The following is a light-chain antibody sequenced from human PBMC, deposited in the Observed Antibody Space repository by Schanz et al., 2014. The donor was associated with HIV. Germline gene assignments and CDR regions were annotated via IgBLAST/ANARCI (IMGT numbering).Light chain of an antibody. CDR3: AAWDDSLNGWV. V-gene: IGLV2-8*01. CDR1: SSDVGGYNH. Sequence: QSALTQPPSASGSPGQSVTISCTGTSSDVGGYNHVSWYQQHPGKAPKLMIYEVIKRPSGVPDRFSGSNSGTSASLAISGLQSEDEADYYCAAWDDSLNGWVFGGGTKLTVL. CDR2: EVI. J-gene: IGLJ3*02.